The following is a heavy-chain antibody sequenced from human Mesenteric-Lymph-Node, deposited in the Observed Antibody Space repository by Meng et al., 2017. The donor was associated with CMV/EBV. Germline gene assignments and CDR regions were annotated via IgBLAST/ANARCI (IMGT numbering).Heavy chain of an antibody. J-gene: IGHJ5*02. Sequence: SETLSLTCTISGGSIGSYYWSWIRQPPGKGLEWIGYIYNSGSTNYNSSLKSRVTMSVDTSKNQFSLNLSSVTAADTAVYYCARGWFLRGWFDPWGQGTLVTVSS. CDR1: GGSIGSYY. D-gene: IGHD3-22*01. V-gene: IGHV4-59*01. CDR2: IYNSGST. CDR3: ARGWFLRGWFDP.